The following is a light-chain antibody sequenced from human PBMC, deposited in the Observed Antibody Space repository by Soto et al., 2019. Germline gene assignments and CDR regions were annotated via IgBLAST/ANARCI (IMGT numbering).Light chain of an antibody. CDR3: QFYNSYSWT. CDR1: QTISNW. CDR2: DAS. V-gene: IGKV1-5*01. Sequence: DIQMTQSPSTLSASIGDRVTITCRASQTISNWLAWYQQKPGKAPKVLIHDASRLESGVPSRFSGSGSGTEFTLTINNLQPDDFAIYYCQFYNSYSWTFGQGTKVEI. J-gene: IGKJ1*01.